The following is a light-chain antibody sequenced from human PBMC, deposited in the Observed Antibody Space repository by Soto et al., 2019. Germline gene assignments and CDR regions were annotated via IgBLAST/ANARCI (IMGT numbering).Light chain of an antibody. V-gene: IGKV3-15*01. CDR3: QQYNDRQT. Sequence: ELMMTQSPVTLSVSPGEKATHSCRASHGVATNLAWHQQQPGQPPRLLIYGASARATGISARFDGSASGTEFTLTISSLQSEDFALYYCQQYNDRQTFGQGTKVDIK. CDR2: GAS. J-gene: IGKJ1*01. CDR1: HGVATN.